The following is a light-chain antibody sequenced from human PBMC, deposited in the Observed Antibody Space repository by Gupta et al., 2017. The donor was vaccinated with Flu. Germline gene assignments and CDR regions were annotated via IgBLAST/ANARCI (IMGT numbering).Light chain of an antibody. Sequence: DIVLTHSPPSLPVTPGEPASISCRSSQSLLQSNGYNYLDWSLQKPGQSPQLLIYLGSNRASGVPDRFSGSGSGTDFTLKISRVEAEDVGVYYCMQALQTPYTFGQGTKLEIK. CDR1: QSLLQSNGYNY. CDR3: MQALQTPYT. J-gene: IGKJ2*01. V-gene: IGKV2-28*01. CDR2: LGS.